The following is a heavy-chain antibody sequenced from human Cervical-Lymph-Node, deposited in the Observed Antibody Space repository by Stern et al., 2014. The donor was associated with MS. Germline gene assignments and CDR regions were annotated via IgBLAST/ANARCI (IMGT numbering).Heavy chain of an antibody. CDR1: GYSFTSYW. CDR2: IYPGDSDT. Sequence: DQLVQSGAEMKKPGESLKLSCMVSGYSFTSYWIGWVRQMPGQGLEGMGIIYPGDSDTRYSPSFQGQVTISADMSISTAFLQWSGLKASDTAMYYCARPVGTSMDDAFHIWGQGTMVTVSS. D-gene: IGHD5-18*01. V-gene: IGHV5-51*03. J-gene: IGHJ3*02. CDR3: ARPVGTSMDDAFHI.